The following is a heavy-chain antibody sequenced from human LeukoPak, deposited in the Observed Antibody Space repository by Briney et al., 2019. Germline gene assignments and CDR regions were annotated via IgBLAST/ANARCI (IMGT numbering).Heavy chain of an antibody. CDR3: ARAHIVVVVAATPEPGFVDY. J-gene: IGHJ4*02. D-gene: IGHD2-15*01. Sequence: PSETLSLTCTVSGGSISSSSYYWGWIRQPPGKGLEWIGSIYYSGSTYYNPSLKSRVTISVDTSKNQFSLKLSSVTAADTAVYYCARAHIVVVVAATPEPGFVDYWGQGTLVTVSS. CDR2: IYYSGST. V-gene: IGHV4-39*07. CDR1: GGSISSSSYY.